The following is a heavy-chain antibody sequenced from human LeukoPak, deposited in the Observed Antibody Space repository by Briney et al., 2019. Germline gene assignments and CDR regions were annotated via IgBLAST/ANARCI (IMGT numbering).Heavy chain of an antibody. CDR1: GGSFSGYY. D-gene: IGHD6-19*01. V-gene: IGHV4-34*01. J-gene: IGHJ4*02. CDR3: ARNNGGIAVASLDY. Sequence: PSETLSLTCAVYGGSFSGYYCGWIRQPPGKGLEWIGEINHSGSTNYNPSLKSRVTISVDTSKNQFSLKLSSVTAADTAVYYCARNNGGIAVASLDYWGQGTLVTVSS. CDR2: INHSGST.